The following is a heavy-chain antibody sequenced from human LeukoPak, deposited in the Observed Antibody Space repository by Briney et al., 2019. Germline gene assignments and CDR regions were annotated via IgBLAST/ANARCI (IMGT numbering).Heavy chain of an antibody. D-gene: IGHD5-18*01. Sequence: SETLSLTCAVDGGSFSGYYWSWLRQPPGKGLEWIGEINHSGSTNYNPSLKSRVTISVDTSKNQFSLKLSSVTAADTAVYYCARSGYSYGLFVWGQGTLVTVSS. V-gene: IGHV4-34*01. J-gene: IGHJ4*02. CDR2: INHSGST. CDR3: ARSGYSYGLFV. CDR1: GGSFSGYY.